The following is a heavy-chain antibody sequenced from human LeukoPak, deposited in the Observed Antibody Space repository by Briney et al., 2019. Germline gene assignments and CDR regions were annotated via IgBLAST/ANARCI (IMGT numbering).Heavy chain of an antibody. CDR1: GFTFSSYA. J-gene: IGHJ4*02. Sequence: PGGSLRLSCAASGFTFSSYAMTWVRQAPGKGLEWVSGISGGGATTYYADSVKGRFTIPRDNSKNTLYLQMNSLRAEDTALYYCAKGRTGKLLSTSSSFDYWGQGTLVTVSS. CDR2: ISGGGATT. V-gene: IGHV3-23*01. CDR3: AKGRTGKLLSTSSSFDY. D-gene: IGHD1-14*01.